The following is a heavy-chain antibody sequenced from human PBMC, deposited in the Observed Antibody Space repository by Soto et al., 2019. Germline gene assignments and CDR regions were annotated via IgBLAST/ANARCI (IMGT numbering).Heavy chain of an antibody. V-gene: IGHV3-23*01. CDR2: ISGSGDDT. Sequence: EVQLLESGGGLVQPGGSLRLSCAASELIFSNYGMTWVRQAPGKGLEWVSSISGSGDDTYYADSVRGRFVTSRDNAKNTLYLQADSLRVEDTAVYYCAKEASVPSFGEFWYFDLWGRGTLVTVSS. CDR1: ELIFSNYG. CDR3: AKEASVPSFGEFWYFDL. D-gene: IGHD3-10*01. J-gene: IGHJ2*01.